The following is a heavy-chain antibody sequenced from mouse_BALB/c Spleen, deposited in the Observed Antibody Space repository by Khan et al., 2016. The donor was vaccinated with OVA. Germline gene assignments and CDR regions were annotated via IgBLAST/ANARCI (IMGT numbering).Heavy chain of an antibody. CDR3: TRHGYVAWFTY. CDR1: GYSFTTYY. J-gene: IGHJ3*01. Sequence: EVQRVESGPELMKPGASVKISCKASGYSFTTYYIHWVIQSHGKSLEWIGFIDPFSGGTTYNQKFKGKATLTADKSSSTAYIHLSNLTSEDSAVYYWTRHGYVAWFTYWGQGTLVTVSA. D-gene: IGHD2-2*01. V-gene: IGHV1S135*01. CDR2: IDPFSGGT.